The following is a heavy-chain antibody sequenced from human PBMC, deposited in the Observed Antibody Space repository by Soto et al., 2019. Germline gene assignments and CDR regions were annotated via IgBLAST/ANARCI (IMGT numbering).Heavy chain of an antibody. CDR2: IPHDGTNK. V-gene: IGHV3-30*18. CDR3: AKNKFCSSTSCHYYGMDV. Sequence: QVQLVESGGGVVQPGRSLRLSCAASGFTFSSYGMHWVRQAPGKGLEWVAVIPHDGTNKYYGDSVKGRFTISRDDSKNTLYLQMNSPRAEDTAVYYCAKNKFCSSTSCHYYGMDVWGQGTTVTVSS. J-gene: IGHJ6*02. CDR1: GFTFSSYG. D-gene: IGHD2-2*01.